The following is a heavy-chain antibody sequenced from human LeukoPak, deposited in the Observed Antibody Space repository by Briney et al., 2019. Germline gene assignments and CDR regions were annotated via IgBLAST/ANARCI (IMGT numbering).Heavy chain of an antibody. V-gene: IGHV3-21*01. J-gene: IGHJ4*02. CDR3: ARDSDCSSTSCYRDFDY. D-gene: IGHD2-2*01. Sequence: GGSLRLSCATSGFTFSDYYMNWIRQAPGKGLEWVSSISSSSSYIYYADSVKGRFTISRDNAKNSLYLQMNSLRAEDTAVYYCARDSDCSSTSCYRDFDYWGQGTLVTVSS. CDR2: ISSSSSYI. CDR1: GFTFSDYY.